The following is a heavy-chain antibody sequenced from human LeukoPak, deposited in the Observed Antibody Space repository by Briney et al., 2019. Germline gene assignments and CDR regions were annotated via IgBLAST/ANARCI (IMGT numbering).Heavy chain of an antibody. CDR3: ARENYYDSSGLYPLHY. D-gene: IGHD3-22*01. CDR2: INPNSGNT. V-gene: IGHV1-18*04. J-gene: IGHJ4*02. CDR1: GYSFTGYY. Sequence: ASVKVSCKASGYSFTGYYMHWVRQAPGQRLEWMGWINPNSGNTNYAQKLQGRVTMTTDTSTSTAYMELRSLRSDDTAVYYCARENYYDSSGLYPLHYWGQGTLVTVSS.